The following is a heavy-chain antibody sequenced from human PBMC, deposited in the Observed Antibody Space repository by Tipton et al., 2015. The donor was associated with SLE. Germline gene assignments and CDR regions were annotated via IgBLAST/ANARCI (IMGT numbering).Heavy chain of an antibody. CDR1: GGSISSGGYS. V-gene: IGHV4-31*11. J-gene: IGHJ6*02. Sequence: TLSLTCAVYGGSISSGGYSWSWIRQHPGKGLEWIGYIYYSGSTNYNPSLKSRVTISVDTSKNQFSLKLSSVTAADTAVYYCAGPGRDYGMDVWGQGTTVTVSS. CDR2: IYYSGST. CDR3: AGPGRDYGMDV.